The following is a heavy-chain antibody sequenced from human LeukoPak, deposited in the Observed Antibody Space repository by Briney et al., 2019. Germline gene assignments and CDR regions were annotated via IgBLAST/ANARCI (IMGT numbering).Heavy chain of an antibody. V-gene: IGHV4-4*09. CDR2: IYDSGST. J-gene: IGHJ4*02. Sequence: PSETLSLTCNVSGDSIRNYYWSWIRQTPGKGLEWIGHIYDSGSTNYNPSLKSRVTISVDTSKNQFSLKVSSVTAADTAVYYCARGGLDTRRGGYFDYWGQGILVTVSS. CDR3: ARGGLDTRRGGYFDY. D-gene: IGHD5-18*01. CDR1: GDSIRNYY.